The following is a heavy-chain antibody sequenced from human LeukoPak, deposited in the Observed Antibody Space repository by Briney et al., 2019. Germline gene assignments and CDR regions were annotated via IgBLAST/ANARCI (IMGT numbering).Heavy chain of an antibody. V-gene: IGHV4-61*02. CDR2: IYTSGST. CDR1: GGSISSGSYY. Sequence: SQTLSLTCTVSGGSISSGSYYWSWIRQPAGKGLEWIGRIYTSGSTNYNPSLKSRVTTSVDTSKNQFSLRLTSVTAADTAVYYCARNRVVGAPNFDYWGQGTLVTV. D-gene: IGHD1-26*01. J-gene: IGHJ4*02. CDR3: ARNRVVGAPNFDY.